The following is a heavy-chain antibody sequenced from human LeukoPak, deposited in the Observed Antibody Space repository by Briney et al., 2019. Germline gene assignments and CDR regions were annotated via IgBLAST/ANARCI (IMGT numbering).Heavy chain of an antibody. Sequence: GGSLRLSCAASGFTFSSYAMSWVRQAPGKGLEWVSAISGSGGSTYYADSVKGRFTISRDNSKNTLYLQMNSLRAEDTAVYYCAKGGGIVVVPAAPQFNWFDPWGQGTLATVSS. CDR3: AKGGGIVVVPAAPQFNWFDP. J-gene: IGHJ5*02. D-gene: IGHD2-2*01. V-gene: IGHV3-23*01. CDR1: GFTFSSYA. CDR2: ISGSGGST.